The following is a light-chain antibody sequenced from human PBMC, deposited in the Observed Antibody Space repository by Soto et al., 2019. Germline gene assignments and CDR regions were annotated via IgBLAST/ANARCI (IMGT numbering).Light chain of an antibody. V-gene: IGKV3-20*01. CDR1: RSVSSSS. J-gene: IGKJ4*01. CDR3: QQYGTSPLT. Sequence: DIVLTQSPGTLSLSPGERATLSCRASRSVSSSSLAWYQQKPGQAPRLLIYGASNRATGIPDRFSGSGSGTDFTLTISRLQPEDFAVYYCQQYGTSPLTFGGGTKVDIK. CDR2: GAS.